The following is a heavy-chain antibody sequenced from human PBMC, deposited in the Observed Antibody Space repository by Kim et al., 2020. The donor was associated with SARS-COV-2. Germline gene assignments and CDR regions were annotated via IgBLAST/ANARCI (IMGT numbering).Heavy chain of an antibody. CDR3: ARDHIYYDSSDRRSYCDL. CDR1: GFSFSSFG. J-gene: IGHJ4*02. V-gene: IGHV3-33*01. Sequence: GGSLRLSCAASGFSFSSFGFHWVRQAPGRGLEWVAVMWYDGSNEYYAASVRGRFTISRDNSKNTLYLQMNSLRAEDTAVYYCARDHIYYDSSDRRSYCDLWGQGTLVTVSS. CDR2: MWYDGSNE. D-gene: IGHD3-22*01.